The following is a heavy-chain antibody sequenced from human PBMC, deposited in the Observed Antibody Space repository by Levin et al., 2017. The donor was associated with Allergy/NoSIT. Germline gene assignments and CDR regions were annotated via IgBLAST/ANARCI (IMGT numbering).Heavy chain of an antibody. V-gene: IGHV3-53*01. CDR2: IFSGGSI. CDR1: GFTVSSHY. D-gene: IGHD3-10*01. Sequence: GESLKISCAASGFTVSSHYMSWVRQAPGKGLEWVSVIFSGGSIYYADSVKGRFTISRDNSKNTLYLQMSSLRAEDTAVYYCARDGGAYYYGSGSIMDVWGKGTTVTVSS. J-gene: IGHJ6*03. CDR3: ARDGGAYYYGSGSIMDV.